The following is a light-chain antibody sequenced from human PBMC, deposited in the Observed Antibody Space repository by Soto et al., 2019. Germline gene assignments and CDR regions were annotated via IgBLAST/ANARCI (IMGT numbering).Light chain of an antibody. CDR3: QQSDTYPWT. V-gene: IGKV1-5*03. CDR1: QSVSSW. Sequence: DLQMTQSPSTLSASVGDRVTITCRASQSVSSWLAWYQQKPGKAPKLLISKASNLDSGVPSRFSSSGSETEFTLTISSLQPDDFATYYCQQSDTYPWTFGQGTRVEIK. J-gene: IGKJ1*01. CDR2: KAS.